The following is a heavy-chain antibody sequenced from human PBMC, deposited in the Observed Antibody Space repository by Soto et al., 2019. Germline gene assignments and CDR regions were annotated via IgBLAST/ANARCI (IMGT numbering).Heavy chain of an antibody. CDR2: ISSSSSYI. CDR3: ARDSGSSWDKDFDY. D-gene: IGHD6-13*01. CDR1: GFTFSSYS. J-gene: IGHJ4*02. V-gene: IGHV3-21*01. Sequence: VGSLRLSCAASGFTFSSYSMNWVRQAPGKGLEWVSSISSSSSYIYYADSVKGRFTISRDNAKNSLYLQMNSLRAEDTAVYYCARDSGSSWDKDFDYWGQGTLVTVSS.